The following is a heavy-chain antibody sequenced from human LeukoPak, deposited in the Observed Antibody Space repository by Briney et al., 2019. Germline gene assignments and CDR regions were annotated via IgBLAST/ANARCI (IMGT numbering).Heavy chain of an antibody. D-gene: IGHD3-9*01. Sequence: SETLSLTCTVSGGSISSYYWSWIRQPAGKGLEWIGRIYTSGSTNYNPSLKSRVTMSVDTSKNQFSLKLSPVTAADTAVYYCARAIRYFGYYYYYMDVWGKGTTVTISS. CDR1: GGSISSYY. J-gene: IGHJ6*03. CDR2: IYTSGST. V-gene: IGHV4-4*07. CDR3: ARAIRYFGYYYYYMDV.